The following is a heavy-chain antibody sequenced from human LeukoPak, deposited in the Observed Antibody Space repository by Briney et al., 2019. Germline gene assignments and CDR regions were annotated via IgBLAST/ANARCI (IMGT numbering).Heavy chain of an antibody. Sequence: GGSLRLSCAASGFIFDDYAMHWVRQGPGKGLEWVSGISWNSGTIGYADSVKGRFTISRDNAKNSLYLQMNSLRPEDTALYYCAKDAGGYYYYYMDVWGEGTTVTISS. D-gene: IGHD2-15*01. CDR2: ISWNSGTI. J-gene: IGHJ6*03. CDR1: GFIFDDYA. CDR3: AKDAGGYYYYYMDV. V-gene: IGHV3-9*01.